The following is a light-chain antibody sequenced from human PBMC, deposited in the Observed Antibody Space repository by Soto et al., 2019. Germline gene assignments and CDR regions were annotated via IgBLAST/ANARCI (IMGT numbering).Light chain of an antibody. Sequence: QAVVTQPPSASGTPGQRVTISCSGSCSNIGSNYVYWYQQLPGTAPKLLIYRNNQRPSGVPDRFSGSKSGTSASLAISGLRSEDEADYYCAAWDDSLSGWVFGRDQAHRP. CDR3: AAWDDSLSGWV. CDR1: CSNIGSNY. CDR2: RNN. J-gene: IGLJ3*02. V-gene: IGLV1-47*01.